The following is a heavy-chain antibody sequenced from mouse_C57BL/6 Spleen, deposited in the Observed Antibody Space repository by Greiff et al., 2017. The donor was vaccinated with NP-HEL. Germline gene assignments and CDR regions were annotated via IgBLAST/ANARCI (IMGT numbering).Heavy chain of an antibody. CDR1: GYAFTNYL. CDR2: INPGSGGT. D-gene: IGHD1-1*01. V-gene: IGHV1-54*01. CDR3: ARRGPITTVVATEWYFDV. Sequence: QVQLQQSGAELVRPGTSVKVSCKASGYAFTNYLIEWVKQRPGQGLEWIGVINPGSGGTNYNEKFKGKATLTADKSSSTAYMQLSSLTSEYSAVYFCARRGPITTVVATEWYFDVWGTGTTVTVSS. J-gene: IGHJ1*03.